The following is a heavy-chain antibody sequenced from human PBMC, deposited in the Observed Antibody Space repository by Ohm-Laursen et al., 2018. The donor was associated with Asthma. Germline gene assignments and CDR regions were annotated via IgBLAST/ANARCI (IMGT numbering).Heavy chain of an antibody. Sequence: SETLSLTCTVSGGSISSSSYYWGWIRQPPGKGLEWIGSIYYSGSTYYNPSLKSRVTISVDTSKNQFSLKLSSVTAADTAVYYCARDNWNYDYYGMDVWGQGTTVTVSS. V-gene: IGHV4-39*02. D-gene: IGHD1-20*01. J-gene: IGHJ6*02. CDR3: ARDNWNYDYYGMDV. CDR2: IYYSGST. CDR1: GGSISSSSYY.